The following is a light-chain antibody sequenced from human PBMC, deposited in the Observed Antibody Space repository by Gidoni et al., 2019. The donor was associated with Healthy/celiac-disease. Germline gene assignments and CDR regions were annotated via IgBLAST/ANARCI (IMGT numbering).Light chain of an antibody. Sequence: EIVMTQSPATLSVSPGERATLSCRASQRVSSNLAWYQQKPGQSPRLLIYGASTRATGIPAGFSGSGSGTEFTLTISSLQSEDFAVYYCQQYNNWWTFGQGTKVEIK. CDR3: QQYNNWWT. CDR1: QRVSSN. J-gene: IGKJ1*01. CDR2: GAS. V-gene: IGKV3-15*01.